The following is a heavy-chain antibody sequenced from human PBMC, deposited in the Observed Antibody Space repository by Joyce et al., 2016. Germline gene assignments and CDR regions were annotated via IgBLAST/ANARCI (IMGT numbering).Heavy chain of an antibody. CDR3: GRDTAMATGYYYYGMDV. CDR2: INPSGGNT. D-gene: IGHD5-18*01. CDR1: GYTFTNYY. V-gene: IGHV1-46*01. Sequence: QVQLVQSGAEVKKPGASVKVSCKASGYTFTNYYMHWVRQAPGQGLEWMGIINPSGGNTNSAQKCQGRGSMTRDTSTSTGYMEVGSLGSGDTAVYYGGRDTAMATGYYYYGMDVWGQGTTVTVS. J-gene: IGHJ6*02.